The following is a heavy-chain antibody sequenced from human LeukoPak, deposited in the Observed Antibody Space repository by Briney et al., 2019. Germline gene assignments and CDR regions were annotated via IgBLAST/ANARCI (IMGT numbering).Heavy chain of an antibody. CDR1: GGSFSGYY. J-gene: IGHJ3*02. CDR2: INHSGST. V-gene: IGHV4-34*01. CDR3: ARKNAFDI. Sequence: SETLSLTCAVYGGSFSGYYWSWIRQPPGKGLEWIGEINHSGSTNYNPSLKSRVTISVDTSKNQSSLKLSSVTAADTAVYYCARKNAFDIWGQGTMVTVSS.